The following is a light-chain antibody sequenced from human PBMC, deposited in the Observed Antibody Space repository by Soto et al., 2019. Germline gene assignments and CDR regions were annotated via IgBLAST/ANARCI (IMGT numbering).Light chain of an antibody. CDR3: QQAASFRIT. V-gene: IGKV1-12*01. J-gene: IGKJ5*01. CDR2: DAS. CDR1: QAISSS. Sequence: DIQMTQSPSSVSAFVGDTVTLTCRASQAISSSLAWYQQKPGKAPNLLMFDASILQCGVPSRFSGSGSGTDFTLTISGLQPEDFGTYYCQQAASFRITFGQWTRLDI.